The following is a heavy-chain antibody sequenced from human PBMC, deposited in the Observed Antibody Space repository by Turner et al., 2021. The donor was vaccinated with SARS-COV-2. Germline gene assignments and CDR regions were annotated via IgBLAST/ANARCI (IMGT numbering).Heavy chain of an antibody. Sequence: QLQLQESGPRLIKPSQTLSLTCTVSGGSFSDSSYFWGCIRQPPGKGLTWIGNIFYKGGHNYNPGIKNRVTISVDTAKNQFSLKLGYVTAADTAVYSCERVKQWSAMTTVRFFDLDPWGPGTLVTVSS. J-gene: IGHJ5*02. CDR3: ERVKQWSAMTTVRFFDLDP. V-gene: IGHV4-39*01. D-gene: IGHD6-19*01. CDR2: IFYKGGH. CDR1: GGSFSDSSYF.